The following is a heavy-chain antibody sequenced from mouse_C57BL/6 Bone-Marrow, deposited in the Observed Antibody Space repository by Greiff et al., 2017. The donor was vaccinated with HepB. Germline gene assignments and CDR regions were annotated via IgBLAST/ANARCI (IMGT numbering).Heavy chain of an antibody. Sequence: EVQLQESGPGLVKPSQSLSLTCSVTGYSITSGYYWNWIRQFPGNKLEWMGYISYDGSNNYNPSLKNRISITRDTSKNQFFLKLNSVTTEDTATYYCARDLLWGLRRRVDYWGQGTTLTVSS. J-gene: IGHJ2*01. CDR2: ISYDGSN. CDR3: ARDLLWGLRRRVDY. CDR1: GYSITSGYY. V-gene: IGHV3-6*01. D-gene: IGHD2-4*01.